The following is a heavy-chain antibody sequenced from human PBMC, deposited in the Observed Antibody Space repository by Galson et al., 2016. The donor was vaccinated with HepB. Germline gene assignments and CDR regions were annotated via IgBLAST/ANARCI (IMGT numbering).Heavy chain of an antibody. V-gene: IGHV4-59*01. CDR3: ARWGTYSEKHAFDI. J-gene: IGHJ3*02. D-gene: IGHD3-16*01. Sequence: SETLSLTCTVSDDSISNYYWNWIRQPPGKGLEWIGYIHYSGSSKCNPPLKSRVTMSVDPSKNQFSLRLSSVTAADTAVYYCARWGTYSEKHAFDIWGQGTMVTVSS. CDR1: DDSISNYY. CDR2: IHYSGSS.